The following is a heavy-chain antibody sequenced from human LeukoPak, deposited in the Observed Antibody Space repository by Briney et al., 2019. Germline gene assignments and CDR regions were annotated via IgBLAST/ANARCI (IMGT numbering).Heavy chain of an antibody. CDR2: IYSGGST. V-gene: IGHV3-53*01. Sequence: PGGSLRLSCAASGFTFSSNYMSWVRQAPGKGLEWVSVIYSGGSTYYADSVKGRFTISRDNSKNTLYLQMNSLRAEDTAVCYCASDYYDILTGYSYAFDIWGQGTMVTVSS. D-gene: IGHD3-9*01. CDR1: GFTFSSNY. J-gene: IGHJ3*02. CDR3: ASDYYDILTGYSYAFDI.